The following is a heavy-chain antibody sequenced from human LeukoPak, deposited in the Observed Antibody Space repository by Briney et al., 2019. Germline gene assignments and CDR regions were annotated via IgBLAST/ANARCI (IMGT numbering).Heavy chain of an antibody. J-gene: IGHJ6*02. CDR3: ARGYGMDV. Sequence: GGSLRLSCAASGFTFSSYSMNWVRQAPGKGLDWVASISSSSSYIYYADSVKGRFTISRDHAQNSLSLQMNSLRAEDTAVYSCARGYGMDVWGQGTTVTVSS. CDR1: GFTFSSYS. CDR2: ISSSSSYI. V-gene: IGHV3-21*01.